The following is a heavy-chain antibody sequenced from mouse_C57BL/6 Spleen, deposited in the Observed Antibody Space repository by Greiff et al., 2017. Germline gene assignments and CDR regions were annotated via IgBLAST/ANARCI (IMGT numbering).Heavy chain of an antibody. D-gene: IGHD3-1*01. CDR3: TRDRDGAMDY. CDR2: ISSGGDYI. Sequence: EVKLMESGEGLVKPGGSLKLSCAASGFTFSSYAMSWVRQTPEKRLEWVAYISSGGDYIYYADTVKGRFTISRDNARNTLYLQMSSLKSEDTALYYCTRDRDGAMDYWGQGTSVTVSS. CDR1: GFTFSSYA. V-gene: IGHV5-9-1*02. J-gene: IGHJ4*01.